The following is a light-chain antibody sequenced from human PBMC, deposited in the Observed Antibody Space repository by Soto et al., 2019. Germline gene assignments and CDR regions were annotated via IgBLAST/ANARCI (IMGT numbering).Light chain of an antibody. J-gene: IGLJ2*01. V-gene: IGLV2-8*01. CDR2: EVS. Sequence: QSVLTQPPSASGSPGQSVTISCTGTSSDVGGYNYVSWYQQHPGKAPKLMIYEVSKRPSGVPDRFSGSKSGNTASLTVSGLQAEDEADYYCSSYTGSNIPVVFGGGIKLTVL. CDR1: SSDVGGYNY. CDR3: SSYTGSNIPVV.